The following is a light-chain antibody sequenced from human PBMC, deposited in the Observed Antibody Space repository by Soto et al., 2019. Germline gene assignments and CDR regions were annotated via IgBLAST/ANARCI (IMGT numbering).Light chain of an antibody. CDR2: GAS. CDR3: QQFGNSPYT. Sequence: EIVLTQSPGTLSLSPGERATLSCRASQSVSSSYLAWYQQKPGQTPRLLIYGASSRATGIPDRFSGSGSGTDFTLTISRLEPEDFAVYYCQQFGNSPYTFGEGNKLDI. V-gene: IGKV3-20*01. CDR1: QSVSSSY. J-gene: IGKJ2*01.